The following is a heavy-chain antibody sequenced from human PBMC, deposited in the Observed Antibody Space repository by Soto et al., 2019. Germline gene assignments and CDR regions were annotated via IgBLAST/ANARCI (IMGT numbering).Heavy chain of an antibody. CDR3: AKGAVAGTPTSYYYYGMDV. CDR2: IIPIFGKV. J-gene: IGHJ6*02. D-gene: IGHD6-19*01. V-gene: IGHV1-69*12. CDR1: GGTFRTYA. Sequence: QVQLLQSGAEVKKPGSSVRVSCEASGGTFRTYAISWVRQAPGQGLEWMGEIIPIFGKVNYAQKFQGRVTITADXSXPXVXXDLRSLTSEDTAVYYCAKGAVAGTPTSYYYYGMDVWGQGTTVTVS.